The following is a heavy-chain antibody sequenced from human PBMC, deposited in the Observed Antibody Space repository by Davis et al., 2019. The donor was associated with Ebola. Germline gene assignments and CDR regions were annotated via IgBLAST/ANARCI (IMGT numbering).Heavy chain of an antibody. Sequence: SETLSLPCTVPGGSITSYHWGWIPQPPGKGLEWIGYIYYSGSTYYKPSLKSRVTTSVDTSKNQFSLKLSPVTAADTAVYYCARGLTYYYDSSGYYWGQGTLVTVSS. V-gene: IGHV4-59*12. CDR2: IYYSGST. J-gene: IGHJ4*02. D-gene: IGHD3-22*01. CDR3: ARGLTYYYDSSGYY. CDR1: GGSITSYH.